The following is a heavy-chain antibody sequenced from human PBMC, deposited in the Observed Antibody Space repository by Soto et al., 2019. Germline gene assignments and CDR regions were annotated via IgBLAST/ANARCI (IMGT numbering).Heavy chain of an antibody. CDR3: AKRYYYGSGNSPVDV. CDR1: GFTFSSYG. V-gene: IGHV3-30*18. CDR2: ISYDGSNK. J-gene: IGHJ6*04. D-gene: IGHD3-10*01. Sequence: QVQLVESGGGVVQPGRSLRLSCAASGFTFSSYGMHWVRQAPGKGLEWVAVISYDGSNKYYADSVKGRFTISRDNSKNALYLQMNSLRADETAVYYCAKRYYYGSGNSPVDVWGKGTTVTVSS.